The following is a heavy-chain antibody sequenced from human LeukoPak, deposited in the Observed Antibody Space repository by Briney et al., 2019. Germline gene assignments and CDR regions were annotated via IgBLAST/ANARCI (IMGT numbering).Heavy chain of an antibody. Sequence: GGSLRLSCAASGFTFRDFYMSWIRQAPGKGLEGGSYISSSGSAIYYGDSVKGRFTISRDNAKNSLYPQMKSLRAEDTDVYYCARRSRRVQLDDYYYYMYVWGKGATVTV. CDR2: ISSSGSAI. CDR3: ARRSRRVQLDDYYYYMYV. J-gene: IGHJ6*03. V-gene: IGHV3-11*04. D-gene: IGHD5-18*01. CDR1: GFTFRDFY.